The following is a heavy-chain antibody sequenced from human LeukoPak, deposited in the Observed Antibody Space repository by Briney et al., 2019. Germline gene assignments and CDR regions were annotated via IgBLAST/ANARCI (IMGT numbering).Heavy chain of an antibody. J-gene: IGHJ3*02. Sequence: GGSLRLSCAASGYTFSSYGMQWVRQAPGKGLEGVAVISYDGSNKYYADSVKGRFTISRDNSKNTLYLQMNSLRAEDTAVYYCARSFRKSWAFDIWGQGTMVTVSS. CDR1: GYTFSSYG. CDR3: ARSFRKSWAFDI. CDR2: ISYDGSNK. V-gene: IGHV3-30*03.